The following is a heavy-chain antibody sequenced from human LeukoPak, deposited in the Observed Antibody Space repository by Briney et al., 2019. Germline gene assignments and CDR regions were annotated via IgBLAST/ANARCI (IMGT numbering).Heavy chain of an antibody. CDR2: INYSGST. CDR3: ARDRGGDYFDI. CDR1: GDSISNYY. V-gene: IGHV4-59*01. J-gene: IGHJ3*02. Sequence: SETLSLTCTVSGDSISNYYWSWIRQPPGKGLEWIGYINYSGSTNYNPSLKSRLTTSEDTSKNQFSLKLSSVTAADTAVYYCARDRGGDYFDIWGQGTLVTVSS. D-gene: IGHD2-21*02.